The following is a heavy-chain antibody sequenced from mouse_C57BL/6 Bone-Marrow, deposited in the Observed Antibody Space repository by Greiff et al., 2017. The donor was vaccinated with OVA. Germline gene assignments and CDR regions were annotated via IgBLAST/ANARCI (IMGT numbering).Heavy chain of an antibody. CDR1: GYTFTPYP. Sequence: VQLQQSGAELVKPGASVKMSCKASGYTFTPYPIEWVKQNPGKSLEWIGNFHPYNDDTKYNEKFKGKATLTVEKSSSTVYLELSRLTSDDSAVYYFASPGDYDGDWFAYWCQGTVVTVSA. D-gene: IGHD2-4*01. J-gene: IGHJ3*01. CDR3: ASPGDYDGDWFAY. CDR2: FHPYNDDT. V-gene: IGHV1-47*01.